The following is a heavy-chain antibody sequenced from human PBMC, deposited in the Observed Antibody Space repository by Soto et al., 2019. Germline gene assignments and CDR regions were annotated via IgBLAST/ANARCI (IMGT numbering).Heavy chain of an antibody. CDR2: ISAYNGDT. J-gene: IGHJ4*02. CDR1: GYTFTNYG. CDR3: ARDRATKSLRFRGGDY. V-gene: IGHV1-18*01. D-gene: IGHD3-3*01. Sequence: QVQLEQSGAEVKKPGASLKVSCKASGYTFTNYGLSWVRQAPGEGLEWMGWISAYNGDTIYAQNFQGRVTMTTDTSTRIAYMELRSLRSDDTAVYYCARDRATKSLRFRGGDYWGQGTLVTVS.